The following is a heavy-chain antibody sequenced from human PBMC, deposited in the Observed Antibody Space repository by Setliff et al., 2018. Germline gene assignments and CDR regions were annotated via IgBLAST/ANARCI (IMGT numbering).Heavy chain of an antibody. CDR3: ANSAYLRGLDY. J-gene: IGHJ4*02. V-gene: IGHV4-39*07. Sequence: SETLSLTCTVSDASIGGSGYYWGWIRQPPGKGPEWIGNIHYSGSTHYNPSLKSRVTISVDTSKNQFSLKLTSVTAADAAVYYCANSAYLRGLDYWGPGTLVTSPQ. CDR2: IHYSGST. D-gene: IGHD3-10*02. CDR1: DASIGGSGYY.